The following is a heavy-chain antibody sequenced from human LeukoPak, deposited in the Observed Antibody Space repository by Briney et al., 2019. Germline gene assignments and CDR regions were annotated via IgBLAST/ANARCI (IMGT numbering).Heavy chain of an antibody. CDR3: ARGRCRNSDCRPYFDY. V-gene: IGHV4-39*07. D-gene: IGHD2-21*01. CDR1: GGSISSSSYY. Sequence: PSETLSLTCTVSGGSISSSSYYWGWIRQPPGKGLEWIGSIYYSGSTNYNPSLKSRVTISTDTSKSQFSLNLRSVTAEDTGIYYCARGRCRNSDCRPYFDYWGQETQVTVSS. J-gene: IGHJ4*02. CDR2: IYYSGST.